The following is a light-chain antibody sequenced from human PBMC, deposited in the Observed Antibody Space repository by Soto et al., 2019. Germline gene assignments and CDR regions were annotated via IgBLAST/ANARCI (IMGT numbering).Light chain of an antibody. J-gene: IGLJ2*01. Sequence: QAVVTQPPSASGSPGQSVTISCTGTSSDVGGYNYVSWYQQYPGKAPKLMIYEVNKRPSGVPDRFSGSKSGNTASLTVSGLQAEDEADYYCSSYAGSNNLVFGGGTKLTVL. CDR3: SSYAGSNNLV. V-gene: IGLV2-8*01. CDR2: EVN. CDR1: SSDVGGYNY.